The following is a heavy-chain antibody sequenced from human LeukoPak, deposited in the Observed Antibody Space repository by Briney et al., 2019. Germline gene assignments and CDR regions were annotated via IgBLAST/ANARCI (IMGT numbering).Heavy chain of an antibody. J-gene: IGHJ6*03. CDR1: GGTFTSYA. CDR3: ATLNYDFWSGYYSYYYMDV. D-gene: IGHD3-3*01. CDR2: IIPIFGTA. Sequence: ASVKVSCKAPGGTFTSYAISWVRQAPGQGLEWMGGIIPIFGTANYAQKFQGRVTITTDESTSTAYMELSSLRSEDTAVYYCATLNYDFWSGYYSYYYMDVWGKGTTVTVSS. V-gene: IGHV1-69*05.